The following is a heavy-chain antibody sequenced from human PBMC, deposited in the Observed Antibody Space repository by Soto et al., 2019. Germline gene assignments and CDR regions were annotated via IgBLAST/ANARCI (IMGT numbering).Heavy chain of an antibody. CDR2: INHSGST. D-gene: IGHD5-18*01. CDR3: ARGLGYSYGYCFDY. CDR1: GGSFSGYY. J-gene: IGHJ4*02. V-gene: IGHV4-34*01. Sequence: SETLCLTCAVYGGSFSGYYWSWIRQPPGKGLEWIGEINHSGSTNYNPSLKSRVTISVDTSKNQFSLKLSSVTAADTAVYYCARGLGYSYGYCFDYWGQGTLVTVSS.